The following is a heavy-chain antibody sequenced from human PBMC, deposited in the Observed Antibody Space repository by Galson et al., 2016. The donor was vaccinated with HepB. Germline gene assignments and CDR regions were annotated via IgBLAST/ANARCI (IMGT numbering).Heavy chain of an antibody. Sequence: SVKVSCKASGYTLTSYDINWVRQATGQGLEWMGWMYPNSGNTGYAQKFQGRVTMTRDTSISTAYMELSSLRSEDTAVYYCVRGRYGDYDGGYDYWGQGTLVTVSS. J-gene: IGHJ4*02. CDR2: MYPNSGNT. CDR1: GYTLTSYD. V-gene: IGHV1-8*01. D-gene: IGHD4-17*01. CDR3: VRGRYGDYDGGYDY.